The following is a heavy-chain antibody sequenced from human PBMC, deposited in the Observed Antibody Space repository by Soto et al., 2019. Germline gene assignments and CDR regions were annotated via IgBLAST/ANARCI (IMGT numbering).Heavy chain of an antibody. Sequence: GASVKVSCKASGYTFTSYGISWVRQAPGQGLEWMGWIGAYNGNTNYAQKLQGRVTMTTDTSTSTAYMELRSLRSDDTAVYYCATEMAPYSYDFWSGYDYYGMDVWAKGPRSPSP. D-gene: IGHD3-3*01. V-gene: IGHV1-18*04. CDR3: ATEMAPYSYDFWSGYDYYGMDV. CDR2: IGAYNGNT. J-gene: IGHJ6*02. CDR1: GYTFTSYG.